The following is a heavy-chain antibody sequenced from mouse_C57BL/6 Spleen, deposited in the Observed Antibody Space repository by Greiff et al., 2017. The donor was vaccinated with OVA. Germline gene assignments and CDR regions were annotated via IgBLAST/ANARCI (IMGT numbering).Heavy chain of an antibody. J-gene: IGHJ1*03. CDR3: ARGLGRDWYFDV. CDR2: IHPNSGST. CDR1: GYTFTSYW. Sequence: QVQLQQPGAELVKPGASVKLSCKASGYTFTSYWMHWVKQRPGQGLEWIGMIHPNSGSTNYNEKFKSKATLTVDKSSSTAYMQLSSLTSEDSAVHYCARGLGRDWYFDVWGTGTTVTVSS. D-gene: IGHD4-1*01. V-gene: IGHV1-64*01.